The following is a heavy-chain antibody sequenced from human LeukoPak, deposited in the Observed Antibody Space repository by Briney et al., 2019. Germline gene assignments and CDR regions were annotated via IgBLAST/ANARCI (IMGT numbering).Heavy chain of an antibody. J-gene: IGHJ4*02. V-gene: IGHV6-1*01. CDR1: GDSVSSNSSA. CDR2: TYYRSKWYN. CDR3: ARGSSRPNAWDY. Sequence: SQTLSLTCAISGDSVSSNSSAWNWIRQSPSRGLEWLGRTYYRSKWYNDYAVSVKSRITINPGTSKTQFSLQLNSVTPEDTAVYYCARGSSRPNAWDYWGRGPLATVSS. D-gene: IGHD6-13*01.